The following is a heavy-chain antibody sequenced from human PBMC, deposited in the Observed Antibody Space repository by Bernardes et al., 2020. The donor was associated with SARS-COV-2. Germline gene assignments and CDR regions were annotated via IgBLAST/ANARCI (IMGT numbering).Heavy chain of an antibody. V-gene: IGHV3-33*01. CDR1: GFTFSTYD. Sequence: GGSLRLSCAASGFTFSTYDVHWVRQAPGKGLEWVALIWYDGSQKFYADSVKGRFTISRDNIQNILYLQMNGLRVDDTGVYYCVRVSREATLDHWGQGTLVTVSS. CDR2: IWYDGSQK. J-gene: IGHJ4*02. D-gene: IGHD1-26*01. CDR3: VRVSREATLDH.